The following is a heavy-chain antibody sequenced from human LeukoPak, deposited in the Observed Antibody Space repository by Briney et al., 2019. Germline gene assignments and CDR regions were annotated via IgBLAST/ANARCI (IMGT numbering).Heavy chain of an antibody. CDR1: GYSFTSYW. Sequence: GESRKISCKGSGYSFTSYWIGWVRQMPGKGLEWMGIIFPVDSDTRYSPSFQGQVTISDDKSISTAYLQWSSLKASDTAMYYCARRKDNAFDIWGQGTMVTVSS. J-gene: IGHJ3*02. V-gene: IGHV5-51*01. CDR2: IFPVDSDT. CDR3: ARRKDNAFDI.